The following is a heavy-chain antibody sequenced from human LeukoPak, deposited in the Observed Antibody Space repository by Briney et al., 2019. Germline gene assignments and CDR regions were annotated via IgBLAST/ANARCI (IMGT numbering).Heavy chain of an antibody. D-gene: IGHD1-26*01. V-gene: IGHV1-69*05. CDR3: ARRFRVGATPPAFDI. Sequence: SVKVSCKASGGTFSSYAISWVRQAPGQGLEWMGRIIPIFGTANYAQKFQGRVTITTDESTSTAYMELSSLRSEDTAVYYCARRFRVGATPPAFDIWGQGTMVTVSS. CDR2: IIPIFGTA. J-gene: IGHJ3*02. CDR1: GGTFSSYA.